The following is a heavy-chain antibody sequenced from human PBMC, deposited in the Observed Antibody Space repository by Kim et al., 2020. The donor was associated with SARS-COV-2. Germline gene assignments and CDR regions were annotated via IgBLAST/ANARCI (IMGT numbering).Heavy chain of an antibody. D-gene: IGHD2-15*01. J-gene: IGHJ4*02. Sequence: VGSLRLSCAASGFTFSSYGMHWVRQAPGKGLEWVAVISYDGSNKYYADSVKGRFTISRDNSKNTLYLQMNSLRAEDTAVYYCAKDDNVDWGQGTLVTVSS. CDR3: AKDDNVD. CDR2: ISYDGSNK. CDR1: GFTFSSYG. V-gene: IGHV3-30*18.